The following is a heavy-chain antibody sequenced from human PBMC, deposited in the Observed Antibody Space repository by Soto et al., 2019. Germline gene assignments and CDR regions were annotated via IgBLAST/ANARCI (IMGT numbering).Heavy chain of an antibody. D-gene: IGHD3-22*01. J-gene: IGHJ6*02. Sequence: SETLSLTWTVSGGSLSSSSYYWGWIRQPPGKGLEWIGSIYYSGSTYYNPSLKSRVTISVDTSKNQFSLKLSSVTAADTAVYYCARRLYYDSSGFEGGGMDVWGQGTTVTVSS. CDR1: GGSLSSSSYY. CDR2: IYYSGST. CDR3: ARRLYYDSSGFEGGGMDV. V-gene: IGHV4-39*01.